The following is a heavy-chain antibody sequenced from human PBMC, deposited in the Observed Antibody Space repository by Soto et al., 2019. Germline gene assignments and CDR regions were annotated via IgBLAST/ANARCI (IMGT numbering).Heavy chain of an antibody. Sequence: GGSLRLSCAASGFTFSSYSMNWVRQAPGKGLEWVSYISSSSSTIYYADSVKGRFTISRDNAKNSLNLQMNSLRDEDTAVYYCARDYYFDYWGQGTLVTVSS. J-gene: IGHJ4*02. CDR3: ARDYYFDY. V-gene: IGHV3-48*02. CDR1: GFTFSSYS. CDR2: ISSSSSTI.